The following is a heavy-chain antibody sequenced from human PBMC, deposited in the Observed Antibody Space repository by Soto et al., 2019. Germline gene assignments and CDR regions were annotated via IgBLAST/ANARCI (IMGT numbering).Heavy chain of an antibody. Sequence: SETLSLPCTVSAGSISRGDYYWSWIRQPPGKGLEWIGYIYYSGSTYYNPSLKSRVTISVDTSKNQFSLKLSSVTAADTAGYYCARATRFLQWLPYYFDYWRRVPLV. J-gene: IGHJ4*02. D-gene: IGHD3-3*01. CDR1: AGSISRGDYY. CDR2: IYYSGST. V-gene: IGHV4-30-4*01. CDR3: ARATRFLQWLPYYFDY.